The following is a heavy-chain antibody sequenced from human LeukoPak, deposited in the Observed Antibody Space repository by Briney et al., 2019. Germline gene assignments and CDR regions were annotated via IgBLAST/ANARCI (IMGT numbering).Heavy chain of an antibody. CDR3: AREGPQIAARPR. Sequence: SETLSLTCTVSGGSISSGDYYWSWIRQPPGKGLEWIGYIYYSGGTYYNPSLKSRVTISVDTSKNQFSLKLSSVTAADTAVYYCAREGPQIAARPRWGQGTLVTVSS. J-gene: IGHJ4*02. CDR1: GGSISSGDYY. CDR2: IYYSGGT. V-gene: IGHV4-30-4*08. D-gene: IGHD6-6*01.